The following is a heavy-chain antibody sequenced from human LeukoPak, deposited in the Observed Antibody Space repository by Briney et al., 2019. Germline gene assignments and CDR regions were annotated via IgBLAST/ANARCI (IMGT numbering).Heavy chain of an antibody. CDR3: ARGYSSSWASGY. CDR2: IYTSGST. CDR1: GGSISSGSYY. D-gene: IGHD6-13*01. Sequence: SQTLSLTCTVSGGSISSGSYYWSWIRQPAGKGLEWIGRIYTSGSTNYNPSLKSRVTISVDTSKNQFSLKLSSVTAADTAVHYCARGYSSSWASGYWGQGTLVTVSS. V-gene: IGHV4-61*02. J-gene: IGHJ4*02.